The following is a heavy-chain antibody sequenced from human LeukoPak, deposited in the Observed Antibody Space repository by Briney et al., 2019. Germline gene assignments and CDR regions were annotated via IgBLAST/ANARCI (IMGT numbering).Heavy chain of an antibody. Sequence: PGGSLRLSCAASGFTFSTYGMHWVRQAPGKGLEWVSFIRYDGSNKYYADSVKGRFTISRDNAKNTLYLQMNSLRAEDTAVYYCSQRGDSFGNNYVCSWGQGTLVTVSS. D-gene: IGHD5-18*01. CDR3: SQRGDSFGNNYVCS. V-gene: IGHV3-30*02. J-gene: IGHJ4*02. CDR1: GFTFSTYG. CDR2: IRYDGSNK.